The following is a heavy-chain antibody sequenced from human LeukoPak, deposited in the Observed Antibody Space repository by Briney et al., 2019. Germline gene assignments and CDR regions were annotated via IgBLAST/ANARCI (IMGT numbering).Heavy chain of an antibody. CDR1: GGSISSYY. J-gene: IGHJ6*02. D-gene: IGHD2-2*01. V-gene: IGHV4-59*01. CDR2: IYYSGST. CDR3: ARVVDCSSTSCYSGYYYYGMDV. Sequence: SETLSLTCTVSGGSISSYYWSWIRQPPGKGLEWIGYIYYSGSTSYNPSLKSRVTISVDTSKSQFSLKLSSVTAADTAVYYCARVVDCSSTSCYSGYYYYGMDVWGQGTTVTVPS.